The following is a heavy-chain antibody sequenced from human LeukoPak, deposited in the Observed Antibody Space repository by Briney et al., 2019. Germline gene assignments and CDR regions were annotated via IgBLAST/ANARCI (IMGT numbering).Heavy chain of an antibody. CDR1: GYTFTTYG. V-gene: IGHV1-18*01. D-gene: IGHD5-18*01. CDR3: ARDRWIQLWLDRAFDI. Sequence: ASVKVSCKAFGYTFTTYGISWVRQAPGQGLEWMGWIRGHNGNTEYAQKFQGRVTMTTDTSTSTAYMELRSLRSDDTAVYYCARDRWIQLWLDRAFDIWGQGTMVTVSS. J-gene: IGHJ3*02. CDR2: IRGHNGNT.